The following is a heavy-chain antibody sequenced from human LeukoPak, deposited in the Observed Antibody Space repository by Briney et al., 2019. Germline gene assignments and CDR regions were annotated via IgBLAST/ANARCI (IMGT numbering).Heavy chain of an antibody. CDR2: IYSGGST. D-gene: IGHD5-18*01. J-gene: IGHJ4*02. Sequence: GGSLRLSCTVSGFTFSSNSMSWVRQAPGKGLEWVSVIYSGGSTFYADSVEGRFTISRDNSKNTLYLQMNSLRAEDTAVYYCANDLGWIQLNLGRGQGTLVTVSS. CDR3: ANDLGWIQLNLG. CDR1: GFTFSSNS. V-gene: IGHV3-53*01.